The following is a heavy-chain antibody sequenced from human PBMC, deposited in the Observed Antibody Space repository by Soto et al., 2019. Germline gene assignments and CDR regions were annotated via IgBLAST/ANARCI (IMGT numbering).Heavy chain of an antibody. CDR2: MNPNSGNT. D-gene: IGHD1-20*01. Sequence: QVQLVQSGAEVKKPGASVKVSCKASGYTFTSYDINWVRQATGQGLEWMGWMNPNSGNTAYAQKFQGRVTMTRNTSTSTAYMELSSLRSEDTAAYYRAREITDYGMDVWGQGTTVTVSS. CDR1: GYTFTSYD. CDR3: AREITDYGMDV. V-gene: IGHV1-8*01. J-gene: IGHJ6*02.